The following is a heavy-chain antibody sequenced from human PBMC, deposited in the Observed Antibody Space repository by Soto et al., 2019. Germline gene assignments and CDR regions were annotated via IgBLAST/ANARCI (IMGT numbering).Heavy chain of an antibody. CDR3: AKALMITFGGVIVKLNDYYFDN. V-gene: IGHV3-23*01. D-gene: IGHD3-16*02. J-gene: IGHJ4*02. CDR2: ISGSGGST. CDR1: GFTFSSYA. Sequence: GGSLRLSCAASGFTFSSYAMSWVRQAPGKGLKWVSAISGSGGSTYYADSVKGRFTISRDNSKNTLYLRMNSLRAEDTAVYYCAKALMITFGGVIVKLNDYYFDNWGQGTLVTVSS.